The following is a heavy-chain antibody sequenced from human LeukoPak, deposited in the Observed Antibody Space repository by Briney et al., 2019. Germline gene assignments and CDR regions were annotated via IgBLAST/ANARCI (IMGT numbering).Heavy chain of an antibody. D-gene: IGHD4-17*01. CDR2: IKEDGSEK. Sequence: GGSLRLSCAASGFTFSNYWISWVRQAPGKGLEWVANIKEDGSEKYYVDSVKGRFTLSRDNAKNSLYLQMNSLRAEDTAVYYCARGHYGLDCWGQGTLVTVSS. V-gene: IGHV3-7*01. J-gene: IGHJ4*02. CDR3: ARGHYGLDC. CDR1: GFTFSNYW.